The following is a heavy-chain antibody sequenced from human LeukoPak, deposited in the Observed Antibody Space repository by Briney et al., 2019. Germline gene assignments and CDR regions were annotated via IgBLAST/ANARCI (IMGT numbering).Heavy chain of an antibody. CDR1: GFTFSSYS. CDR3: ARAASGYSDAFDI. Sequence: GGSLRLSCAASGFTFSSYSMNWVRQAPGKGLEWVSYISSGSSTIYYADSVKGRFTISRDNAKNSLYLQMNSLRAEDTAVYYCARAASGYSDAFDIWGQGTMVTVSS. CDR2: ISSGSSTI. D-gene: IGHD3-10*01. J-gene: IGHJ3*02. V-gene: IGHV3-48*04.